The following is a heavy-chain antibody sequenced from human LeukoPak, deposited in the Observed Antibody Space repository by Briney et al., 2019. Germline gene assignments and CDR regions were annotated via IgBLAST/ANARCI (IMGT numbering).Heavy chain of an antibody. CDR2: IKQDGSEK. CDR3: GRGLDYFDY. J-gene: IGHJ4*02. CDR1: GFTFSSYR. Sequence: GGSLRLSCAASGFTFSSYRMSWVRQAPGKGLEWVANIKQDGSEKYYVDSVKGRLTISKDNAKKSLYLEMNRLRAEDTGVYCCGRGLDYFDYWGQGTLVTVSS. V-gene: IGHV3-7*03.